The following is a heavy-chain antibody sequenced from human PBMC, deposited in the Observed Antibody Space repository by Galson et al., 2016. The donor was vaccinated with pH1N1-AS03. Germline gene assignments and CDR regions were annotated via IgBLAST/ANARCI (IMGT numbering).Heavy chain of an antibody. J-gene: IGHJ4*02. CDR2: ISGSGNKT. Sequence: SLRLSCAASEFSFSRFAMSWVRQAPGKGLEWVSAISGSGNKTYYGDSVKGRLTLSRDNSKNMLYLQMKSLRAEDTAVYYCAKEKGLGGGSCYQYWGQGTLVTVSS. CDR1: EFSFSRFA. V-gene: IGHV3-23*01. D-gene: IGHD2-15*01. CDR3: AKEKGLGGGSCYQY.